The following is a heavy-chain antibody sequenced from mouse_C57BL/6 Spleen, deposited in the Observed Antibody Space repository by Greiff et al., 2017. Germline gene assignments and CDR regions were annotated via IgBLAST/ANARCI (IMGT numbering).Heavy chain of an antibody. Sequence: EVQLVESGGGLVQPGGSLKLSCAASGFTFSDYYMYWVRQTPEKRLEWVAYISNGGGSTYYPDTVKGRFTISRDNAKNTLYLQMSRLKSEDTAMYYCARGGDGCPFDYWGQGTTLTVSS. J-gene: IGHJ2*01. D-gene: IGHD2-3*01. V-gene: IGHV5-12*01. CDR1: GFTFSDYY. CDR2: ISNGGGST. CDR3: ARGGDGCPFDY.